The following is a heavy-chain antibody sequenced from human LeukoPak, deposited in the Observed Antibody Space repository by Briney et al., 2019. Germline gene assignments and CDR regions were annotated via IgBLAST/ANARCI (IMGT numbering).Heavy chain of an antibody. J-gene: IGHJ4*02. D-gene: IGHD3-10*01. CDR1: GYTFTGYY. V-gene: IGHV1-18*04. Sequence: GASVIVSCKASGYTFTGYYMHWVRQAPGQGLEWMGWISAYNGNTNYAQKLQGRVTMTTDTSTSTAYMELRSLRSDDTAVYYCARVWGSGSFDYWGQGTLVTVSS. CDR3: ARVWGSGSFDY. CDR2: ISAYNGNT.